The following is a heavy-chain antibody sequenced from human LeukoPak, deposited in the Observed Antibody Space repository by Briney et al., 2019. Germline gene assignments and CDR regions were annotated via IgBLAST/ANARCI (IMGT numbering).Heavy chain of an antibody. Sequence: GASVKVSCKTSGYSFTNYGITWVRQAPGQGLEWMGWISGYNSKTFYAHEFQGRVTMTTDTFTSTVYMELRSLRSDDTGVYYCARSYRIAAAGLGDYWGQGTLVTVSS. V-gene: IGHV1-18*01. J-gene: IGHJ4*02. CDR1: GYSFTNYG. CDR3: ARSYRIAAAGLGDY. CDR2: ISGYNSKT. D-gene: IGHD6-13*01.